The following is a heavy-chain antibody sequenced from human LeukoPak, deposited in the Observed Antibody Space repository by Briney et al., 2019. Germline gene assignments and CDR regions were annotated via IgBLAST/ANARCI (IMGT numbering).Heavy chain of an antibody. Sequence: PSQTLSLTCTVSGGSISSVSLYWNWIRQPAGKGLEWIGRIYSSGTTHYNPSPKSRVTIPIDTSKNQFSLKMSSVTAADTAVYYCARVFRRSIQLWPGPFDFWGQGTLVTVSS. CDR3: ARVFRRSIQLWPGPFDF. CDR1: GGSISSVSLY. V-gene: IGHV4-61*02. J-gene: IGHJ4*02. D-gene: IGHD1-1*01. CDR2: IYSSGTT.